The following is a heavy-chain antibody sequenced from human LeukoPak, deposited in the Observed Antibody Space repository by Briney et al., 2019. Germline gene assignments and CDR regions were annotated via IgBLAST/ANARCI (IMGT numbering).Heavy chain of an antibody. V-gene: IGHV3-7*01. CDR2: IKQDESEK. CDR3: ASEERRYSNAPGDY. CDR1: GFTFTNYW. J-gene: IGHJ4*02. Sequence: GGSLRLSCAASGFTFTNYWMSWVRQAPGKGLEWVANIKQDESEKYYVDSVKGRFTISRDNAKSSLYLQMNSLRAEDTAVYYCASEERRYSNAPGDYWGQGTLVTVSS. D-gene: IGHD6-13*01.